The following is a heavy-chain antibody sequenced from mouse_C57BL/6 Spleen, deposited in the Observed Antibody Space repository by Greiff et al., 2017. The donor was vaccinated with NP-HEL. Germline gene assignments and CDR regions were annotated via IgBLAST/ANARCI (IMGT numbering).Heavy chain of an antibody. D-gene: IGHD2-5*01. CDR1: GYTFTDYE. Sequence: QVQLQQSGAELVRPGASVTLSCKASGYTFTDYEMHWVKQTPVHGLEWIGAIDPETGGTAYNQKFKGKAILTADKSSSTAYMDLRSLTSEDSAVYYCTTHSNYGDYWGQGTTLTVSS. CDR3: TTHSNYGDY. V-gene: IGHV1-15*01. J-gene: IGHJ2*01. CDR2: IDPETGGT.